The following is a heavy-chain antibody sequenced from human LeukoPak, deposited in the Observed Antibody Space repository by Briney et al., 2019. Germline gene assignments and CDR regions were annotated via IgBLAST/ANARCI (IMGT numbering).Heavy chain of an antibody. CDR3: TEYYYDSSGYPTPDY. Sequence: PEGSLRLSCAASGFTFTNAWMSWVRQAPGKGLEWIGRIKSKSYGGTADYAAPVKGRFTISRDDSKNTLYLQMNSLKIEDTAVYYCTEYYYDSSGYPTPDYWGQGTLVTVSS. J-gene: IGHJ4*02. V-gene: IGHV3-15*01. D-gene: IGHD3-22*01. CDR1: GFTFTNAW. CDR2: IKSKSYGGTA.